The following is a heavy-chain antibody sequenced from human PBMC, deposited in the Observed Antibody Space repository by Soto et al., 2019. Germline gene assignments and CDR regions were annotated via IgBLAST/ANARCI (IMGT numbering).Heavy chain of an antibody. V-gene: IGHV3-30-3*01. CDR1: GFTFSSYA. CDR2: ILSDGSNK. J-gene: IGHJ6*02. CDR3: ARDVFQEDV. Sequence: QVQLVESGGGVVQPGRSLRLSCAASGFTFSSYAMHWVRQAPGKGLEWVAVILSDGSNKWYVDSVKGRFTISRDNSKNTLYLQMNILRAEETAVYYCARDVFQEDVWGQGTTVTVSS.